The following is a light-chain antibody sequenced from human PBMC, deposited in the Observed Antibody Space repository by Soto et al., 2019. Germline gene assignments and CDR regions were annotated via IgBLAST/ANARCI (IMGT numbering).Light chain of an antibody. Sequence: DFVMTQSPDTLAVSLVDRATMHCRSSHSVSTSKHHLAWYQQKPGQPPKLLIYWASTRESGVPDRFVGGGSGTDFTLTISSLQAEDAAIYYCQQYYSSLVTFGGGTKVDNK. CDR2: WAS. CDR1: HSVSTSKHH. V-gene: IGKV4-1*01. J-gene: IGKJ4*01. CDR3: QQYYSSLVT.